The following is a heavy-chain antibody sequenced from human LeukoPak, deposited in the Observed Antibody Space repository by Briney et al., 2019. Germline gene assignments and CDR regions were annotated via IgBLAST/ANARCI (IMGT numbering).Heavy chain of an antibody. CDR2: VYYSGRT. Sequence: SETLSLTCTVSGGSISSSRYYWGWSRQPPGTELQWIASVYYSGRTNYSPSLKSRVTISVDTSEKQFSLQLNSVTAADTAVYYRARQGSAYYFDFWGQGLLVTVSS. D-gene: IGHD2-15*01. J-gene: IGHJ4*02. V-gene: IGHV4-39*01. CDR3: ARQGSAYYFDF. CDR1: GGSISSSRYY.